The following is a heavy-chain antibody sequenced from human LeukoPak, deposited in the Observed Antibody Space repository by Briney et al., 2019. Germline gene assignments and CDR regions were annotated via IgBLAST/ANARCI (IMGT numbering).Heavy chain of an antibody. Sequence: GGSLRLSCAASGFTFSSYWMSWVRQAPGKGLEWVANIKQDGSEKYYVDSVKGRFTISRDNAKNSLYLQMNSLRAEDTAVYYCARWWIQLWLSVRAFDIWGQGTMVTVSS. D-gene: IGHD5-18*01. V-gene: IGHV3-7*01. CDR3: ARWWIQLWLSVRAFDI. CDR1: GFTFSSYW. J-gene: IGHJ3*02. CDR2: IKQDGSEK.